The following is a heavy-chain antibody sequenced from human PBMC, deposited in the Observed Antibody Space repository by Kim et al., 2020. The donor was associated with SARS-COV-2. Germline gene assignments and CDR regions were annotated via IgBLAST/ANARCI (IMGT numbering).Heavy chain of an antibody. CDR2: ISVHTGYT. D-gene: IGHD6-13*01. CDR1: GYTFTNFG. V-gene: IGHV1-18*01. Sequence: ASVKVSCKASGYTFTNFGISWVRQAPGQGLEWMGWISVHTGYTNDAQKFQGRVTLTTDTSTSTAYMELRSLRSDDTAVYYCARVVVGIAAAGIYYFDCWG. CDR3: ARVVVGIAAAGIYYFDC. J-gene: IGHJ4*01.